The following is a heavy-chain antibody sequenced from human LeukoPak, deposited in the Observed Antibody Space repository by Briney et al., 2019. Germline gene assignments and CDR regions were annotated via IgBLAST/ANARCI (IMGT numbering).Heavy chain of an antibody. CDR3: TTDNGMGSGWPKAYYYYMDV. CDR1: GFTFSNAW. J-gene: IGHJ6*03. D-gene: IGHD6-19*01. CDR2: IKSKTDGGTT. Sequence: GGSLRLSCAASGFTFSNAWMIGVRQAPGKGLEGVGRIKSKTDGGTTDYAAPVKGRLTTSRDDSKTTLYLQMNSLKTEDTAVYYCTTDNGMGSGWPKAYYYYMDVWGKGTTVTVSS. V-gene: IGHV3-15*01.